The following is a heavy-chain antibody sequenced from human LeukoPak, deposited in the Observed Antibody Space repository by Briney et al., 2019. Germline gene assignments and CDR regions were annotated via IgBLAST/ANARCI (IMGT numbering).Heavy chain of an antibody. Sequence: GESLKISCVGSRYRFTSYWIGWVRQMPGKGLEYMGIIYPGDSDTGYSPSFQGQVTISADKSISTAYLQWSSLQASDTAMYYCATGYGSGRGAFDIWGQGTMVTVSS. CDR3: ATGYGSGRGAFDI. V-gene: IGHV5-51*01. CDR1: RYRFTSYW. D-gene: IGHD6-19*01. CDR2: IYPGDSDT. J-gene: IGHJ3*02.